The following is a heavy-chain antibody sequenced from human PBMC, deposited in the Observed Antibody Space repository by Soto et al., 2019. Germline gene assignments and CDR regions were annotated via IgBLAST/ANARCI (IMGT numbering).Heavy chain of an antibody. J-gene: IGHJ6*02. Sequence: QVQLQESGPGLVKPSQTLSLTCTVSGDSIASGPYYWTWIRQHPGKGLEWIGNIFYTGSTYYNPSPQSRVSSSVDTSKNQFSLRLTSVTAADTAIYYCARDRVRRDNKPYGMDVWGQGTTVTVSS. CDR1: GDSIASGPYY. V-gene: IGHV4-31*03. CDR3: ARDRVRRDNKPYGMDV. D-gene: IGHD2-21*01. CDR2: IFYTGST.